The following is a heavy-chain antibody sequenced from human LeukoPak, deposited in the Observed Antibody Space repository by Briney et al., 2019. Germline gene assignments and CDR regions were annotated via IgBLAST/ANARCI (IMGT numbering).Heavy chain of an antibody. Sequence: ASVKVSCKASGYTFSIYYMHWVRQAPGQGLEWMGIINPSDGSTSYAQKFQGRVTMTRDTSTSTVYMELSSLRSEDTAVYYCARDLQGYSSSWGWPRAVRYYYYGMDVWGQGTTVTVSS. CDR2: INPSDGST. J-gene: IGHJ6*02. D-gene: IGHD6-13*01. CDR1: GYTFSIYY. CDR3: ARDLQGYSSSWGWPRAVRYYYYGMDV. V-gene: IGHV1-46*01.